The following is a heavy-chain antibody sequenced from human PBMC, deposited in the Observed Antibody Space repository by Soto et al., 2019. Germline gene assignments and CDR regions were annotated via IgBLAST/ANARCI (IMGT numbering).Heavy chain of an antibody. CDR1: GGSISSYY. CDR3: ARLRIVVVPAAMGYFDY. V-gene: IGHV4-59*08. Sequence: SETLSLTCAVSGGSISSYYLSWIRQPPGKGLEWIGYIYYSGSTNYNPSLKSRVTISVDTSKNQFSLKLSSVTAADTAVYYCARLRIVVVPAAMGYFDYWGQGTLVTVSS. CDR2: IYYSGST. J-gene: IGHJ4*02. D-gene: IGHD2-2*01.